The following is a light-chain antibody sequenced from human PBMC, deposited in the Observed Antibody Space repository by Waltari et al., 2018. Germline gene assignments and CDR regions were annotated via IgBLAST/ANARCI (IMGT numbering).Light chain of an antibody. V-gene: IGKV3-20*01. J-gene: IGKJ2*01. CDR3: QQYGDSPLYT. Sequence: EYVLTQSPGTLSLSRGGRATLSCRASQSAASIYLAWYQQKPGQAPRLLIYGASNRATGIPDRFSGSGSGKDFTLTISRLEPEDFAVYYCQQYGDSPLYTFGRGTKLEIK. CDR2: GAS. CDR1: QSAASIY.